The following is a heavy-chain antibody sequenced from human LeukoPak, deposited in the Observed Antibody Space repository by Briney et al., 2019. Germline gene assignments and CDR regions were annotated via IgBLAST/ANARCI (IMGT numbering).Heavy chain of an antibody. CDR2: IYPGDSDT. Sequence: GESLKISCKGSGYSFTSYWIGWVRQMPGKGLEWMGIIYPGDSDTRYSPSFQGQVTISADKSISTAYLQWSSLKASDTAMYYCARPYHFYDSSGYYYGSDAFDIWGQGTMVTVSS. CDR3: ARPYHFYDSSGYYYGSDAFDI. V-gene: IGHV5-51*01. J-gene: IGHJ3*02. CDR1: GYSFTSYW. D-gene: IGHD3-22*01.